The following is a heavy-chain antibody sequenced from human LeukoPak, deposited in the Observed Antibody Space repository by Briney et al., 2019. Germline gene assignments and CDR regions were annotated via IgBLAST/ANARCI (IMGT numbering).Heavy chain of an antibody. CDR2: IYYSGST. CDR3: ARIDGRYYFDY. D-gene: IGHD2-8*01. J-gene: IGHJ4*02. V-gene: IGHV4-59*01. CDR1: GGSISSYY. Sequence: SETLSLTCTVSGGSISSYYWSWLRQPPGKGLEWIGYIYYSGSTNYNPSLKSRVTISVDTSKNQFSLKLSSVTAADTAVYYCARIDGRYYFDYWGQGTLVTVSS.